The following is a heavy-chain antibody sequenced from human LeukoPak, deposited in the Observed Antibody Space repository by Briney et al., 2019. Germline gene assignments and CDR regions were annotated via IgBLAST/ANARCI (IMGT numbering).Heavy chain of an antibody. CDR3: AKESGKFDY. J-gene: IGHJ4*02. Sequence: DPGGSLRLSCVASGLNFDDSATHWVRQAPGKGLEWVSLISADGGSTFSADSVKGRFSISRDNSKNSLYLQMNSLRSEDTAMYYCAKESGKFDYWGQGTLVAVSS. V-gene: IGHV3-43*02. CDR1: GLNFDDSA. CDR2: ISADGGST.